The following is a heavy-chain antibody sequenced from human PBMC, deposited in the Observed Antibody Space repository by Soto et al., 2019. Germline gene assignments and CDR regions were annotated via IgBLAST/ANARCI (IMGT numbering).Heavy chain of an antibody. CDR1: GFTFSSYG. V-gene: IGHV3-30*18. CDR3: AKPSGGSYQLLRSQDVDY. D-gene: IGHD2-2*01. Sequence: QVQLVESGGGVVQPGRSLRLSCAASGFTFSSYGMHWVRQAPGKGLEWVAVISYDGSNKYYADSVKGRFTISRDNSKNTLYLQMNSLRAEDTAVYYCAKPSGGSYQLLRSQDVDYWGQGTLVTVSS. CDR2: ISYDGSNK. J-gene: IGHJ4*02.